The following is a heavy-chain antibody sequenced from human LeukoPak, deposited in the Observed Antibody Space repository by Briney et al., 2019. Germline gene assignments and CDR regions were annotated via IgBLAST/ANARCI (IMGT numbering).Heavy chain of an antibody. V-gene: IGHV4-38-2*01. CDR3: ASVYCGGDCYWGTGSFDY. D-gene: IGHD2-21*01. CDR1: GYSISSGYY. Sequence: PSETLSLTSAVSGYSISSGYYWGWIRQPPGKGLEWIGSIYHSGSTYYNPSLKSRVTISVDTSKNQFSLKLSSVTAADTAVYYCASVYCGGDCYWGTGSFDYWGQGTLVTVSS. J-gene: IGHJ4*02. CDR2: IYHSGST.